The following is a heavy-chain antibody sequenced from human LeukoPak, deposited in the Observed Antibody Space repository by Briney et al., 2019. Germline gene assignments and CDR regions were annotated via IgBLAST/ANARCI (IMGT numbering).Heavy chain of an antibody. CDR1: GYSISSGYY. Sequence: SETLSLTCTVSGYSISSGYYWGWIRQPPGKGLEWIGSIYHSGSTYYNPSLKSRVTISVDTSKNQFSLKLSSVTAADTAVYYCARDPSVRGVIMGIFDPWGQGTLVTVSS. CDR2: IYHSGST. V-gene: IGHV4-38-2*02. D-gene: IGHD3-10*01. J-gene: IGHJ5*02. CDR3: ARDPSVRGVIMGIFDP.